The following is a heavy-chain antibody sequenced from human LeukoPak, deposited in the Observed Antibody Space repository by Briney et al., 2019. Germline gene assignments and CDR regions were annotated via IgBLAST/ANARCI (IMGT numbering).Heavy chain of an antibody. CDR3: ARDPRPQGDDYGHRDYWYFDL. CDR2: IYTSGST. D-gene: IGHD4-17*01. CDR1: GGSISSYY. V-gene: IGHV4-4*07. Sequence: PSETLSLTCTVSGGSISSYYWSWIRQPAGKGLEWIGRIYTSGSTNYNPSLKSRVTMSVDASKNQFSLKLSSVTAADTAVYYCARDPRPQGDDYGHRDYWYFDLWGRGTLVTVSS. J-gene: IGHJ2*01.